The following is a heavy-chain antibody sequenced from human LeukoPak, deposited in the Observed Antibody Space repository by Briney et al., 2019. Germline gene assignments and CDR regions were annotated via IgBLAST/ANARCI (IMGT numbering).Heavy chain of an antibody. Sequence: PSETLSLTCAVYGGSFSGYYWSWIRQPPGKGLEWIGEINHSGSTNYHPSLKRRVTISVDTSKNQFSLKLSSVTAADTAAYYCARGSYYDFWSGYQYYYYYMDVWGKGTTVTVSS. CDR1: GGSFSGYY. J-gene: IGHJ6*03. D-gene: IGHD3-3*01. CDR3: ARGSYYDFWSGYQYYYYYMDV. CDR2: INHSGST. V-gene: IGHV4-34*01.